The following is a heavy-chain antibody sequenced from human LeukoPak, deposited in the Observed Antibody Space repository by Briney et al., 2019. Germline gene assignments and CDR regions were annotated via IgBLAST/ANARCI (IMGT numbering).Heavy chain of an antibody. Sequence: SETLSLTCTVSGGSIRSFCWTWIRQTSGKGLDWSGDFCSSSTTTYNPSLKSRVTMSLDASKNAFSMKLRSVTAADTAMYYCANDQTTWSYRYYSYMDVWGKGTTVTVSS. CDR1: GGSIRSFC. CDR3: ANDQTTWSYRYYSYMDV. D-gene: IGHD3-16*01. J-gene: IGHJ6*03. CDR2: FCSSSTT. V-gene: IGHV4-59*01.